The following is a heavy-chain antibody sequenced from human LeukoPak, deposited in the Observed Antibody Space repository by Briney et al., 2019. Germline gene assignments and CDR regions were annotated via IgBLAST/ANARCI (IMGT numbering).Heavy chain of an antibody. D-gene: IGHD3-10*01. CDR1: GGSFSDYY. CDR2: INHSGST. V-gene: IGHV4-34*01. J-gene: IGHJ4*02. CDR3: ATVSMVRGVESDY. Sequence: PSETLSLTCAVYGGSFSDYYWSWIRQPPGKGLEWIGEINHSGSTNYNPSLKSRVTISVDTSKNQFSLKLSSVTAPDTAVYYCATVSMVRGVESDYWGQGTLVTVSS.